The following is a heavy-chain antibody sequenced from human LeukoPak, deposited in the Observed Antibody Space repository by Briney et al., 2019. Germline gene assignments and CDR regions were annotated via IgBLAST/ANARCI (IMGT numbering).Heavy chain of an antibody. CDR2: INPSGGST. Sequence: ASVKVSCKASGYTFTSYYMHWVRQAPGQGLEWMGIINPSGGSTSYAQKFQGRVTMTRDTATSTVYMELSRLRSEDTAVYYCAREDYGDSIYYGMDVWGQGTTVTVSS. D-gene: IGHD4-17*01. CDR3: AREDYGDSIYYGMDV. J-gene: IGHJ6*02. CDR1: GYTFTSYY. V-gene: IGHV1-46*01.